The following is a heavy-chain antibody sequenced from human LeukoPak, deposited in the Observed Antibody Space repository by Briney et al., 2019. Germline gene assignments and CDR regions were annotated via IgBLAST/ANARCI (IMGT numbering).Heavy chain of an antibody. CDR3: ARDGTKLWFGELYPYYYYYYMDV. J-gene: IGHJ6*03. V-gene: IGHV3-30*02. CDR1: GFTFSNFG. CDR2: IRYDGSNK. Sequence: GGTLRLSCAASGFTFSNFGMHWVRQAPGMGLEWVTFIRYDGSNKYYADSVKGRFTISRDNSKNTLYLQMKSLRAEDTAVYYCARDGTKLWFGELYPYYYYYYMDVWGKGTTVTISS. D-gene: IGHD3-10*01.